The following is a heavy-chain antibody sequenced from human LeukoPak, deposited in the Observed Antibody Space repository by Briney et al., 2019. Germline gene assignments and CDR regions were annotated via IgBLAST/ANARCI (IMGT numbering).Heavy chain of an antibody. CDR1: GGSISSYY. J-gene: IGHJ6*02. V-gene: IGHV4-59*12. CDR3: ATLQDYDILTGLYGMDV. CDR2: IYYSGST. D-gene: IGHD3-9*01. Sequence: SETLSLTCTVSGGSISSYYWSWIRQPPGKGLEWIGYIYYSGSTNYNPSLKSRVTISVDTSKNQFSLKLSSVTAADTAVYYCATLQDYDILTGLYGMDVWGQGTTVTVSS.